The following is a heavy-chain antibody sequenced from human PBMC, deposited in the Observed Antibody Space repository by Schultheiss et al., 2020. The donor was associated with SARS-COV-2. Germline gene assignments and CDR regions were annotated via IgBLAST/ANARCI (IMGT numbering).Heavy chain of an antibody. CDR3: ARRYISSSGLGFDS. V-gene: IGHV4-61*01. D-gene: IGHD6-6*01. CDR2: IYYSGST. J-gene: IGHJ5*01. Sequence: SETLSLTCTVSGGSVSSGSYYWSWIRQPPGKGLEWIGYIYYSGSTNYNPSLKSRVTILVDTSKNQFSLKLSSVTAADTAVYYCARRYISSSGLGFDSWGQGTLVTVSS. CDR1: GGSVSSGSYY.